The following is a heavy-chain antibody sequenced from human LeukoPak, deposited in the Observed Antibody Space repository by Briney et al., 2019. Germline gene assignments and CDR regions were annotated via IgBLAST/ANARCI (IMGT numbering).Heavy chain of an antibody. CDR1: GFTFSSYS. D-gene: IGHD3-16*02. Sequence: GGSRRLSCAASGFTFSSYSMHWVRQAPSEGLEWVAFISYDGSSKYYADSVKGRFTISRDNSKNTLYLQVNSLRAEDTAVYYCARGLIWGSYRLYYFDYWGQGTLVTVSS. V-gene: IGHV3-30-3*01. CDR3: ARGLIWGSYRLYYFDY. CDR2: ISYDGSSK. J-gene: IGHJ4*02.